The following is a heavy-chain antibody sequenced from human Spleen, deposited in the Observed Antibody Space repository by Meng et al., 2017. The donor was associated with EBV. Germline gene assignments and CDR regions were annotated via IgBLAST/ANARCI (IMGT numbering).Heavy chain of an antibody. D-gene: IGHD3-22*01. CDR2: IIPVLGTA. V-gene: IGHV1-69*06. CDR3: ARDYFIYYESSGYTPGN. J-gene: IGHJ4*02. CDR1: GGTFSDNA. Sequence: VQRVQSGAKENKPGSLVKVPCKISGGTFSDNAITWVRQGPGQGLEWMGGIIPVLGTARNAQKFQGRVTITADRSTSTAYMELGSLRSEDTAVYYCARDYFIYYESSGYTPGNWGQGTLVTVSS.